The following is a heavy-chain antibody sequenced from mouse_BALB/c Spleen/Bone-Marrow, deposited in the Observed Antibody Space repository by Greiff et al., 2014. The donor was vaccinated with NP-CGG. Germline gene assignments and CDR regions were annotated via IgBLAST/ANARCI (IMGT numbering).Heavy chain of an antibody. V-gene: IGHV1-66*01. CDR2: IFPVSVNN. CDR3: AREKDAMDD. J-gene: IGHJ4*01. Sequence: VQLQQSGPELVQPGASVKLSCTASGYSFRSYCIHWVQQTPGQGLEWIGWIFPVSVNNKYNDKFKGKSTLTADTSYSTAYMQIISQTAEDSGVYLWAREKDAMDDWGEGTSVTVSS. CDR1: GYSFRSYC.